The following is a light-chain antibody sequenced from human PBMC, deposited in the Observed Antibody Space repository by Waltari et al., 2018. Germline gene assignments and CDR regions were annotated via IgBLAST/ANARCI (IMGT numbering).Light chain of an antibody. J-gene: IGLJ3*02. CDR3: FSYRRSSTWV. Sequence: QSALTQPASVSGSPGLSITISCPGTTSDVGGYDYVPCYQQHPGKAPKLLIHDVTKRPTGVPNGFSGPKSANTSPLAISGLQAEDEADYYCFSYRRSSTWVFGEGTKLTVL. CDR1: TSDVGGYDY. CDR2: DVT. V-gene: IGLV2-14*03.